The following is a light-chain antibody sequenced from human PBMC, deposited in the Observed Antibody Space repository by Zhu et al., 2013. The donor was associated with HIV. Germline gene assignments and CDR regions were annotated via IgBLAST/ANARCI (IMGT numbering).Light chain of an antibody. J-gene: IGKJ1*01. CDR1: QGIRND. CDR2: AAS. Sequence: AIQMTQSPSSLSASVGDRVTITCRASQGIRNDLGWYQQKPGKAPKLLIYAASSLQSGSHQGSAAVDLAQISLLTISSLQPEDFATYYCLQDYIYPWTFGQGSKVEI. V-gene: IGKV1-6*01. CDR3: LQDYIYPWT.